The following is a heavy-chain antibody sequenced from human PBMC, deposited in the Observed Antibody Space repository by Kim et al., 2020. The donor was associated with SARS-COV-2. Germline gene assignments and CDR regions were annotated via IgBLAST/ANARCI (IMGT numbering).Heavy chain of an antibody. J-gene: IGHJ5*02. CDR1: GDSVSSNSAA. CDR3: ARSRTQWLVSLSGWFDP. D-gene: IGHD6-19*01. V-gene: IGHV6-1*01. Sequence: SQTLSLTCAISGDSVSSNSAAWNWIRQSPSRGLEWLGRTYYRSKWYNDYAVSVRSRITINPDTSKNQFSLQLNSVTPEDTAVYYCARSRTQWLVSLSGWFDPWGQGTLVTVSS. CDR2: TYYRSKWYN.